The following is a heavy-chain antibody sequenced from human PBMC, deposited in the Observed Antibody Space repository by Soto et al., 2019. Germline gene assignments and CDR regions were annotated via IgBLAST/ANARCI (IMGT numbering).Heavy chain of an antibody. Sequence: SVKVSCKAXGXXXXXXXISWVRXXXXEGREWMGGIIPIFGTANYAQKSQGRVTITADDSTSTAYMELSSLRSEDTAVYYCARDRLRGYDRSGFYSWGQGTMVTVSS. D-gene: IGHD3-22*01. CDR1: GXXXXXXX. V-gene: IGHV1-69*13. CDR3: ARDRLRGYDRSGFYS. CDR2: IIPIFGTA. J-gene: IGHJ4*02.